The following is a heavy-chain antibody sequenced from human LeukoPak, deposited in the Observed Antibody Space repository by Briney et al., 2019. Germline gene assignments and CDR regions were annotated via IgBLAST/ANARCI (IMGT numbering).Heavy chain of an antibody. Sequence: GASVKVSCKASGYTFTAYFMHWVRQAPGQGLEWMGWINPNSSGTSYAQKFQGRVTMTRDTSISTAYMELSRLRSDDTAVYYCARLGGYYDSSGYYLHYWGQGTLVTVSS. J-gene: IGHJ4*02. CDR1: GYTFTAYF. D-gene: IGHD3-22*01. CDR2: INPNSSGT. CDR3: ARLGGYYDSSGYYLHY. V-gene: IGHV1-2*02.